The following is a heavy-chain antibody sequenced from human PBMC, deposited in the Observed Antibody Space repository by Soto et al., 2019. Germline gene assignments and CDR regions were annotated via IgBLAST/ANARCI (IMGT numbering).Heavy chain of an antibody. J-gene: IGHJ4*02. CDR1: GFTFSASA. Sequence: EVQLVESGGGLVQPGGSLKLSCAASGFTFSASAMHWVRQASGKGLEWVGRIRSKANSYATAYGASVKGRFTISRDDSKNTAYLQMNSLKTEDTAVYYCAAYCGSGSCYAGRYLDYWGQGTLVSVSS. V-gene: IGHV3-73*01. D-gene: IGHD2-15*01. CDR2: IRSKANSYAT. CDR3: AAYCGSGSCYAGRYLDY.